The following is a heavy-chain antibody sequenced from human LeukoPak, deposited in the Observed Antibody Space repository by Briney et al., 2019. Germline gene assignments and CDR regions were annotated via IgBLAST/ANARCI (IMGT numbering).Heavy chain of an antibody. CDR2: ISYDGSNK. CDR3: AKDRDGDYGFDY. Sequence: QHGGSLRLSCAASGFTFSSYGMHWVRQAPGKGLEWVAVISYDGSNKYHADSVKGRFTISRDNSKNTLYLQMNSLRAEDTAVYYCAKDRDGDYGFDYWGQGTLVTVSS. CDR1: GFTFSSYG. J-gene: IGHJ4*02. D-gene: IGHD4-17*01. V-gene: IGHV3-30*18.